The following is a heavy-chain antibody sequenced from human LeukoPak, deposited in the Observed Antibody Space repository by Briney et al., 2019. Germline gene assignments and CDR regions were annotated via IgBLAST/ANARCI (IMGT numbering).Heavy chain of an antibody. V-gene: IGHV3-11*01. CDR1: GFTFSSYA. CDR2: ISSSGSTI. CDR3: AIVGAYSDAFDI. D-gene: IGHD1-26*01. Sequence: PGGSLRLSCAASGFTFSSYAMSGIRQAPGKGLEWVSYISSSGSTIYYADSVKGRFTISRDNAKNSLYLQMNSLRAEDTAVYYCAIVGAYSDAFDIWGQGTMVTVSS. J-gene: IGHJ3*02.